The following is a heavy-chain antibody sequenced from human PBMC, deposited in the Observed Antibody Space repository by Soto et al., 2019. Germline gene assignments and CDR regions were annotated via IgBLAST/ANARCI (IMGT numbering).Heavy chain of an antibody. D-gene: IGHD4-17*01. J-gene: IGHJ4*02. Sequence: QVQLEESGGGVVQPGRSLRLSCAASGFTFNTYSMHWVRQPPGKGLEWLAAIWYDGTQKYYADSVKGRFIISRDNSKNTLYLEMNSLIAEDTAVYYCARAGGTTVTGLWHFDSWGQGTRVTVSS. CDR3: ARAGGTTVTGLWHFDS. CDR1: GFTFNTYS. CDR2: IWYDGTQK. V-gene: IGHV3-33*01.